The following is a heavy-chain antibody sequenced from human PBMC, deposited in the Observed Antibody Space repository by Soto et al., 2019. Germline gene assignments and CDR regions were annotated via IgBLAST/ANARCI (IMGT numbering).Heavy chain of an antibody. CDR1: GFTFSSYS. J-gene: IGHJ3*02. V-gene: IGHV3-48*02. Sequence: GGSLRLSCAASGFTFSSYSMNWVRQAPGKGLEWVSYISSSSSYRNYPDSVKGRFTISRDNAEGSLYLQMNGLRDEDTAVYYCATDRDWAFDIWGQGTMVTVSS. CDR2: ISSSSSYR. D-gene: IGHD3-9*01. CDR3: ATDRDWAFDI.